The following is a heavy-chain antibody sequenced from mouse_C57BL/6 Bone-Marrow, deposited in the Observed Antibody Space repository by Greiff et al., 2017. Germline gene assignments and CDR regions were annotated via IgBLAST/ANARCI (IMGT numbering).Heavy chain of an antibody. CDR2: ISDGGSYT. J-gene: IGHJ4*01. D-gene: IGHD2-14*01. Sequence: EVKLVESGGGLVKPGGSLKLSCAASGFTFSSYAMSWVRQTPEKRLEWVATISDGGSYTYYPDNVKGRFTISRDNAKNNLYLQMSHLKSEDTAMYYCARDLLKGYAMDYWGQGTSGTVSS. CDR3: ARDLLKGYAMDY. V-gene: IGHV5-4*01. CDR1: GFTFSSYA.